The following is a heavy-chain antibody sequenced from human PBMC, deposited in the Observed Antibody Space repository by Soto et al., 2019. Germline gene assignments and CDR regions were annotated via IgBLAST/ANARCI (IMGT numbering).Heavy chain of an antibody. CDR2: FYSSGST. CDR3: ARDWVVAAAKGGWFDP. CDR1: GDSISSYS. J-gene: IGHJ5*02. Sequence: SETLSLTCTVSGDSISSYSWSWIRQPAGKGLEWLGRFYSSGSTNYNPSLKSRVTMSVDTSKNQFSLKLSSVTAADTAVYYCARDWVVAAAKGGWFDPWGQGTLVTVSS. V-gene: IGHV4-4*07. D-gene: IGHD2-15*01.